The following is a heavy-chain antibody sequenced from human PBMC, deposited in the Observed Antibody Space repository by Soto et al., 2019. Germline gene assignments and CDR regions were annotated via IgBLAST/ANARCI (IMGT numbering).Heavy chain of an antibody. CDR3: ARDGVGPHGMDV. CDR2: IYTSGNT. CDR1: GASVTSYY. J-gene: IGHJ6*02. V-gene: IGHV4-4*07. Sequence: QVQLQGSDPRLLKPSETLSLTCTVSGASVTSYYWSWIRQPAGKGLDWIGRIYTSGNTDYNPSLKRRVTLSLETSQNQVSLTLSSVTAADTAIYSGARDGVGPHGMDVWGQGTTVTVSS. D-gene: IGHD2-8*01.